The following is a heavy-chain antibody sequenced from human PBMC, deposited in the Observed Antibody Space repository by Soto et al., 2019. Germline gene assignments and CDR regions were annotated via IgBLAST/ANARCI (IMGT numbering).Heavy chain of an antibody. D-gene: IGHD3-22*01. J-gene: IGHJ4*02. CDR1: GVSLSDYY. CDR3: ARLNYFDSSPFDY. CDR2: ILPSGRT. V-gene: IGHV4-34*02. Sequence: QGQLQQWGAGLLKPSETLSLTCGVYGVSLSDYYWSWLRQPPGKGLEWIGEILPSGRTNSNPSLKSPVTISRDTSKSQFSLSLTSVSAADTAVYYCARLNYFDSSPFDYWGQGTLVTVSS.